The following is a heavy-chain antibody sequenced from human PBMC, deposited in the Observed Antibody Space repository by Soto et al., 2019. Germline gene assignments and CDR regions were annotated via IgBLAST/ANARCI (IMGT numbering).Heavy chain of an antibody. CDR2: ISYDGSNK. D-gene: IGHD5-18*01. V-gene: IGHV3-30*18. J-gene: IGHJ6*02. CDR1: GFTFSSYG. Sequence: GGSLRLSCAASGFTFSSYGMHWVRQAPGKGLEWVAVISYDGSNKYYADSVKGRFTISRDNSKNTLYLQMNSLRAEDTAVYYCAKDGGYSYGSDGMDVWGQGTKVTVSS. CDR3: AKDGGYSYGSDGMDV.